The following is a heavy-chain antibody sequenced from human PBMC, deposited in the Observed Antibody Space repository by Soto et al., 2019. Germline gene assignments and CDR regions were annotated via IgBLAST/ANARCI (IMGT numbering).Heavy chain of an antibody. Sequence: PGESLKISCKGSGYSFTSYWISWVRQMPGKGLEWMGRIDPSDSYTNYSPSFQGHVTISADKSVSTAYLQWSSLKASDTAMYYCVRYGPGVTMVRGVIIRYYYGMDVWGQGTTVTVSS. CDR3: VRYGPGVTMVRGVIIRYYYGMDV. J-gene: IGHJ6*02. CDR2: IDPSDSYT. CDR1: GYSFTSYW. D-gene: IGHD3-10*01. V-gene: IGHV5-10-1*01.